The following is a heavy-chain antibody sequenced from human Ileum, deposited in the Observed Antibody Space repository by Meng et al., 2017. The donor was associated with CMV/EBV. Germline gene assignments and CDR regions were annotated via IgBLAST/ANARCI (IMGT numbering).Heavy chain of an antibody. D-gene: IGHD3-10*01. Sequence: GGSLRLSCAASGFTIGSSWMHWVRQAPGKGLVWVSRINSDGNTIIYADSVKGRFTISRDNARSTLYLQLNSLRVEDTAVYYCLRGGLDYYGVGNHYAGYFYYGMNVWAQGPT. CDR2: INSDGNTI. V-gene: IGHV3-74*01. CDR1: GFTIGSSW. J-gene: IGHJ6*02. CDR3: LRGGLDYYGVGNHYAGYFYYGMNV.